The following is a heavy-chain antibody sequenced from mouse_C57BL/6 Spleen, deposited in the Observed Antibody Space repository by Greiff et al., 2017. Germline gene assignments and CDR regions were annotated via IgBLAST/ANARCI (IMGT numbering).Heavy chain of an antibody. CDR3: ARPSTGYAMDY. V-gene: IGHV5-4*03. J-gene: IGHJ4*01. D-gene: IGHD1-1*01. CDR2: ISDGGSYT. Sequence: EVKLMESGGGLVKPGGSLKLSCAASGFTFSSYAMSWVRQTPEKRLEWVATISDGGSYTYYPDNVKGRFTISRDNAKNNLYLQMSHLKSEDTAMYYCARPSTGYAMDYWGQGTSVTVSS. CDR1: GFTFSSYA.